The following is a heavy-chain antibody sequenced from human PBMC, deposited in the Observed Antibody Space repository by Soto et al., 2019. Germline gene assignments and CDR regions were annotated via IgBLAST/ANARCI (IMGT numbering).Heavy chain of an antibody. CDR2: IYYTGST. CDR3: ARANWYSEY. CDR1: GGSISSYY. J-gene: IGHJ4*02. Sequence: PSETLSLTCTVSGGSISSYYWSWIRQPPGKGLEWIGYIYYTGSTNSNPSLKSRVTLSVDTSKNQFSLNLASLTAADTAIYYCARANWYSEYWGQGTLVTVSS. V-gene: IGHV4-59*13. D-gene: IGHD7-27*01.